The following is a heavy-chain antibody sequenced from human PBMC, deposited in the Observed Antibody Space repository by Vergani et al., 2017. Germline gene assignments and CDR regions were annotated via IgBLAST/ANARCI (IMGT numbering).Heavy chain of an antibody. CDR3: TTDPRYCGDGSCYWLRDHHYYGMDV. D-gene: IGHD4-17*01. J-gene: IGHJ6*02. CDR2: IKSTVDRGTT. Sequence: EVQLVESGGGIVKPGGSLRLPCVASGFSFRNAWMNWVRGTPGKGLAWVGRIKSTVDRGTTDYAAAVKGRFTNSRDDSKNTLFLQMNGLKTEDIGVYYCTTDPRYCGDGSCYWLRDHHYYGMDVWGQGTTVTVSS. V-gene: IGHV3-15*07. CDR1: GFSFRNAW.